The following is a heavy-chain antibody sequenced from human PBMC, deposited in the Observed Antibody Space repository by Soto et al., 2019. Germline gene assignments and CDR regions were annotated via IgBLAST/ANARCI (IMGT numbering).Heavy chain of an antibody. Sequence: ASVKVSCKASGYTFTSYGISWVRQAPGQGLEWMGWISAYNGNTNYAQKLQGRVTMTTDTSTSTAYMELRSLRSDDTAVYYCARDRRIVATHYYYYGMDVWGQGTTVTVSS. CDR3: ARDRRIVATHYYYYGMDV. D-gene: IGHD5-12*01. CDR1: GYTFTSYG. CDR2: ISAYNGNT. V-gene: IGHV1-18*01. J-gene: IGHJ6*02.